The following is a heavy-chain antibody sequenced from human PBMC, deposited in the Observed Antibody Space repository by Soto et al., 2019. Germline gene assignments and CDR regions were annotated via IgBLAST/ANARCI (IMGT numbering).Heavy chain of an antibody. V-gene: IGHV1-8*01. Sequence: QVQLVQSGAEVKKPGASVKVSCKASGYTFTSYDINWVRQATGQGLEWMGWMNPNSGNTGYAQKFQGRVTMIRNTSISTAYMELSSLRSEDTAVYYCARGGGTYYDFWSGYYKDYFDYWGQGTLVTVSS. CDR1: GYTFTSYD. CDR3: ARGGGTYYDFWSGYYKDYFDY. CDR2: MNPNSGNT. D-gene: IGHD3-3*01. J-gene: IGHJ4*02.